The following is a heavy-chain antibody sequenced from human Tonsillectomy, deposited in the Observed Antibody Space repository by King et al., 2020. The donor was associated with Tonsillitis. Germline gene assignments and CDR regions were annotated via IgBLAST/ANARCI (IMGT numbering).Heavy chain of an antibody. CDR2: IYPGDSDT. CDR1: GYSFSTYW. D-gene: IGHD3-16*01. CDR3: ARLPTGGYYYMDA. V-gene: IGHV5-51*01. Sequence: QLVQSGAEVKKPGEPLKISCKSSGYSFSTYWIAWVRQMPGKGLEWVAVIYPGDSDTRYSPSFQGRVTISADKSISTAYLQWSSLKASDSAMYYCARLPTGGYYYMDAWGKGTAVTVSS. J-gene: IGHJ6*03.